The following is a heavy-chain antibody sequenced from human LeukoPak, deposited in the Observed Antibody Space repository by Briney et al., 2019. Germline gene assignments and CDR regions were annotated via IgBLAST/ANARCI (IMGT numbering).Heavy chain of an antibody. Sequence: PGGSLRLSCAASGFTFSSYGMHWVRQAPGKGLEWVAFIRYDGSNKYYADSVKGRFTISRDNSKNTLYLQMNSLRAEDMALYYCAKGNSGSYSQDWFDPWGQGTLVTVSS. V-gene: IGHV3-30*02. CDR2: IRYDGSNK. CDR3: AKGNSGSYSQDWFDP. D-gene: IGHD1-26*01. CDR1: GFTFSSYG. J-gene: IGHJ5*02.